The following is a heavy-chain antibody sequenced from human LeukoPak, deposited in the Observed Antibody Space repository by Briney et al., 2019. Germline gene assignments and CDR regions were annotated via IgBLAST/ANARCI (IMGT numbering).Heavy chain of an antibody. V-gene: IGHV4-34*01. CDR2: INHSGST. Sequence: SETLSLTCAVSGGSFSGYYWSWIRQPPGKGLEWIGEINHSGSTNYNPPLKSRVTISVDTSKNQFSLKLSSVTAADTAVYYCARGQNYYYDSSGYFDYWGQGTLVTVSS. CDR1: GGSFSGYY. CDR3: ARGQNYYYDSSGYFDY. D-gene: IGHD3-22*01. J-gene: IGHJ4*02.